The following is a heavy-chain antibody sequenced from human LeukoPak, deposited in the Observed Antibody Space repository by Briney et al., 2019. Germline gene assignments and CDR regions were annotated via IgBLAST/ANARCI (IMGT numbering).Heavy chain of an antibody. D-gene: IGHD5-18*01. CDR1: GFTFSSYG. V-gene: IGHV3-33*01. Sequence: GGSLRLSCAASGFTFSSYGMPWVRQAPGKGLEWVAVIWYDGSNKYYADSVKGRFTISRDNSKNTLYLQMNSLRAEDTAVYYCARDRVDTAMVFYYYYGMDVWGQGTTVTVSS. J-gene: IGHJ6*02. CDR3: ARDRVDTAMVFYYYYGMDV. CDR2: IWYDGSNK.